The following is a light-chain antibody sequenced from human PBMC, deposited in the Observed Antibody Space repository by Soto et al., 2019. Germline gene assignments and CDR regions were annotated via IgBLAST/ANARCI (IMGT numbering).Light chain of an antibody. J-gene: IGLJ2*01. CDR2: GNS. CDR1: SSNIGAGYD. Sequence: QSVLTQPPSVSGAPGQRVTISCTGSSSNIGAGYDVHWYQQLPGTAPKLLIYGNSNRPSGVPDRFSGSKSGTSASLAITGLQAEDEADYYCQSYDSSLSGSELFGGGTKLTVL. CDR3: QSYDSSLSGSEL. V-gene: IGLV1-40*01.